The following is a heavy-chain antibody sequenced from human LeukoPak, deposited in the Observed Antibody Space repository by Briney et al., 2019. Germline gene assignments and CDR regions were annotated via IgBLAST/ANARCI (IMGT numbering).Heavy chain of an antibody. CDR3: ARDSRVVPAAIPDNYFDY. CDR2: ISAYNGNT. CDR1: GYTFTSYG. V-gene: IGHV1-18*01. D-gene: IGHD2-2*02. Sequence: GASVKVSCKASGYTFTSYGISWVRQAPGQGLEWMGLISAYNGNTNYAQKLQGRVTMTTDTSTSTAYMELRSLRSDDTAVYYCARDSRVVPAAIPDNYFDYRGQGTLVTVSS. J-gene: IGHJ4*02.